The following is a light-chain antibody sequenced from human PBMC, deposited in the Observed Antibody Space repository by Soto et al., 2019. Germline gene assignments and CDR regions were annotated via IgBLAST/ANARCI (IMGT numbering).Light chain of an antibody. CDR2: EVS. V-gene: IGLV2-14*01. CDR1: SSDVGGYNY. CDR3: SSYTSSRTLV. Sequence: QAVVTQPASVSGSPGQSITISCTGTSSDVGGYNYVSWYQQHPGKAPKLMIYEVSNRPSGVSTRFSGSKSGNTASLTISGLQAEDEADYYCSSYTSSRTLVFGTGTKLTVL. J-gene: IGLJ1*01.